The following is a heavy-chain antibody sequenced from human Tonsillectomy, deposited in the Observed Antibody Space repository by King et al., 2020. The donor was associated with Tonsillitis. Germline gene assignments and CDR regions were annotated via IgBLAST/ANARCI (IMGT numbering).Heavy chain of an antibody. Sequence: VQLVESGGGLVKPGGSLRLSCAASGFTFSDYYMSWIRQAPGKGLEWVSYISSSSSYTNYADSVKGRFTISRDNAKNSLYLQMNSLRAEDTAVYYCASSTMGDFYYYGMDVWGQGTTVTGSS. D-gene: IGHD3-10*01. CDR1: GFTFSDYY. J-gene: IGHJ6*02. CDR3: ASSTMGDFYYYGMDV. V-gene: IGHV3-11*06. CDR2: ISSSSSYT.